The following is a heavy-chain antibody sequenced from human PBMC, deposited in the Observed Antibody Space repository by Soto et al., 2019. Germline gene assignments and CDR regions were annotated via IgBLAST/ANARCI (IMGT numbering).Heavy chain of an antibody. CDR3: ARASTDYDFWSGPGEYYYYYMEV. J-gene: IGHJ6*03. CDR2: MNPNSGNT. CDR1: GYTFTSYD. D-gene: IGHD3-3*01. Sequence: ASVKVSCKASGYTFTSYDINWVRQATGQGLEWMGWMNPNSGNTGYAQKFQGRVTMTRNTSISTAYMELSSLRSEDTAVYYCARASTDYDFWSGPGEYYYYYMEVWGKGTTVTVSS. V-gene: IGHV1-8*01.